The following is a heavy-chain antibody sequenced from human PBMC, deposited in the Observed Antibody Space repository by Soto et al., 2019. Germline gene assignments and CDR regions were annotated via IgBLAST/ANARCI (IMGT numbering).Heavy chain of an antibody. Sequence: GESLKISCKGSGYSFTNYWIGWVRQIPEKGLEWMGIIYPGDSDTRYSPSFQGQVTISADKSISTACLQWNSLKASDTAMYYCARRFTNYEFFNYWGQGTLVTVSS. CDR2: IYPGDSDT. CDR3: ARRFTNYEFFNY. J-gene: IGHJ4*02. V-gene: IGHV5-51*01. CDR1: GYSFTNYW. D-gene: IGHD3-3*01.